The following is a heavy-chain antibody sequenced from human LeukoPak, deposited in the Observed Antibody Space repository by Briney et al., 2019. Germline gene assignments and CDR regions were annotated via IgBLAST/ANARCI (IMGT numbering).Heavy chain of an antibody. J-gene: IGHJ6*04. CDR1: GGSFSSGSYY. CDR3: ARDRGRYDRDTDYYYYYGMDV. Sequence: SETLSLTCTVSGGSFSSGSYYWSWLRQPPGTGLEWIGYIYYSGSTNYNPSLKSRVTISVDTSKNQFSLKLSSVTAADTAVYYCARDRGRYDRDTDYYYYYGMDVWGKGTTVTVSS. CDR2: IYYSGST. D-gene: IGHD5-12*01. V-gene: IGHV4-61*01.